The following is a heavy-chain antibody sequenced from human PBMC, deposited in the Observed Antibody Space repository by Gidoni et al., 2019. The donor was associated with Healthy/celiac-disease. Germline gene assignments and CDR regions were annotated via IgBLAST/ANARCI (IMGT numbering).Heavy chain of an antibody. CDR3: ASPRTGYSRFGMDV. J-gene: IGHJ6*02. V-gene: IGHV1-3*01. D-gene: IGHD3-9*01. CDR1: GYTFTSYA. Sequence: QVQLVQSGAEVKKPGASVKVSCKASGYTFTSYAMHWVRQAPGQRLEWMGWINAGNGNTKYSQKFQGRVTITRDTSASTAYMELSSLRSEDTAVYYCASPRTGYSRFGMDVWGQGTTVTVSS. CDR2: INAGNGNT.